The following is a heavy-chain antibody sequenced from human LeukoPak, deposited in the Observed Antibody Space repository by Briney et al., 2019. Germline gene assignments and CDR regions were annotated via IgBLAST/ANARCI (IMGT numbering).Heavy chain of an antibody. J-gene: IGHJ4*02. D-gene: IGHD3-22*01. CDR3: ARDGSQAWLFDFDY. V-gene: IGHV3-21*01. Sequence: GGSLRLSCAASGLTFSSYSMNWVRQAPGKGLEWVSSISSSSSYIYYADSVKGRFTISRDNAKNSLYLQMNSLRAEDTAVYYCARDGSQAWLFDFDYWGQETLVTVSS. CDR2: ISSSSSYI. CDR1: GLTFSSYS.